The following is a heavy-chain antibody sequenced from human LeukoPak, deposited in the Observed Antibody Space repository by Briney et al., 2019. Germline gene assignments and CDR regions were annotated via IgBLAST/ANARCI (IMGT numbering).Heavy chain of an antibody. CDR1: GGTFCSYA. J-gene: IGHJ3*02. CDR2: IIPIFGTA. Sequence: SVKVSCKASGGTFCSYAISWVRQASGQGLEWMGGIIPIFGTANYAQKFQGRVTITADESTSTAYMELSSLRSEDTAVYYCARDTQSGSGYRRNAFDIWGQGTMVTVSS. D-gene: IGHD5-12*01. CDR3: ARDTQSGSGYRRNAFDI. V-gene: IGHV1-69*01.